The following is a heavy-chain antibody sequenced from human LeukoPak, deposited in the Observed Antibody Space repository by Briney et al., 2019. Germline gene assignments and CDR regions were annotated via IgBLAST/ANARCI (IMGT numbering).Heavy chain of an antibody. D-gene: IGHD1-7*01. CDR3: ARASYNWNYSIDY. CDR2: IYYSGST. CDR1: GGSISSGGYY. Sequence: SETLSLTCTVSGGSISSGGYYWSWIRQHPGQGLEWIGYIYYSGSTYYNPSLKSRVTISVDTSKNQFSLKLSSVTAADTAVYYCARASYNWNYSIDYWGQGTLVTVSS. V-gene: IGHV4-31*03. J-gene: IGHJ4*02.